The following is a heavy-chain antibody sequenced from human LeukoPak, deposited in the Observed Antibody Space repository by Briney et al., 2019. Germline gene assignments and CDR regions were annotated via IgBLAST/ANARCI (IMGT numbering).Heavy chain of an antibody. D-gene: IGHD6-19*01. V-gene: IGHV1-69*13. CDR3: ARAPSGIAVSYYYYGMDV. J-gene: IGHJ6*04. CDR2: IIPIFGTA. CDR1: GDTFSSYA. Sequence: ASVKVSCKASGDTFSSYAISWVRQAPGQGLEWMGGIIPIFGTANYAQKFQGRVTITADESTSTAYMELSSLRSEDTAVYYCARAPSGIAVSYYYYGMDVWGKGTTFTVSS.